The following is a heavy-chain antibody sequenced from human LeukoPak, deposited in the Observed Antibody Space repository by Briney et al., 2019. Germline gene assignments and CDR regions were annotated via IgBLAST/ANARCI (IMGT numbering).Heavy chain of an antibody. CDR3: AKCSGGGCYWFDP. CDR2: ISSSSSYT. D-gene: IGHD2-15*01. CDR1: GFTFSDYY. J-gene: IGHJ5*02. Sequence: GGSLRLSCAASGFTFSDYYMSWISQAPGKGLECVSYISSSSSYTNYADSVKGRFTISRDNAKNSLYLQMNSLRAEDTAFYYCAKCSGGGCYWFDPWGQGTLVTVSS. V-gene: IGHV3-11*06.